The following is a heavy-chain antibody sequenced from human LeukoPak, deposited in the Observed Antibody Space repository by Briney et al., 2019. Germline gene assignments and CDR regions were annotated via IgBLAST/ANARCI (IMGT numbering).Heavy chain of an antibody. Sequence: GGSLTLSCTASGYILSIYSMKWVRQAPGRGLECVSSISSSSSYISHADSVKGRFPNTRDNAKNTMYLQMNSLRAEDTAVYYCASGTDTAMELHYFDYWGQGTLVTVSS. V-gene: IGHV3-21*01. J-gene: IGHJ4*02. CDR2: ISSSSSYI. CDR1: GYILSIYS. D-gene: IGHD5-18*01. CDR3: ASGTDTAMELHYFDY.